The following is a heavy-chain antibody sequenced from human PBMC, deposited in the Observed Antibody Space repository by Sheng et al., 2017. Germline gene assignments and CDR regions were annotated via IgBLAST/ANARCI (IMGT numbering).Heavy chain of an antibody. V-gene: IGHV4-34*01. D-gene: IGHD5-18*01. CDR2: INHSGST. Sequence: QVQLQQWGAGLLKPSETLSLTCAVYGGSFSGYYWSWIRQPPGKGLEWIGEINHSGSTNYNPSLKSRVTISVDTSKNQFSLKLSSVTAADTAVYYCARKRDTAMAAYFDYWAREPWSPSP. CDR1: GGSFSGYY. J-gene: IGHJ4*02. CDR3: ARKRDTAMAAYFDY.